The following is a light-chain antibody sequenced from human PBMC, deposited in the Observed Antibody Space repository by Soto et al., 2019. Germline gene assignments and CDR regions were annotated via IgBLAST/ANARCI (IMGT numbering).Light chain of an antibody. CDR2: DAS. Sequence: EIVLPQSPSTLSLSPGEIATLSCRASQSVSSYLAWYQQTPCQAPRLLLYDASNRATGLPARFSGSGSGTDFTLNTSSLAPEDVAVYYWQQRSNCPPSFGPGNKVDIK. V-gene: IGKV3-11*01. CDR1: QSVSSY. CDR3: QQRSNCPPS. J-gene: IGKJ3*01.